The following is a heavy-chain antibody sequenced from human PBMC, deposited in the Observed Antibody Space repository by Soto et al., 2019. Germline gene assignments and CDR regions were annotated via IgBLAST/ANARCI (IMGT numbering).Heavy chain of an antibody. V-gene: IGHV3-23*01. Sequence: GGSLRLSCAASGFTFSSYAMSWVRQAPGQGLEWVSAISGSGGSTYYADSVKGRFTISRDNSKNTLYLQMNSLRAEDTAVYYCAKGACSSTSCYTDYYYGMDVWGQGTTVTVSS. CDR3: AKGACSSTSCYTDYYYGMDV. CDR1: GFTFSSYA. CDR2: ISGSGGST. J-gene: IGHJ6*02. D-gene: IGHD2-2*02.